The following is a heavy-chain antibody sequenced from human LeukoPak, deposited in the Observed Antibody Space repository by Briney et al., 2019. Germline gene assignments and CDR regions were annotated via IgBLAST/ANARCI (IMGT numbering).Heavy chain of an antibody. Sequence: GGSLRLSCAASGFTFSSYGMHWVRQAPGKGLEWVAVISYDGSNKYYADSMKGRFTISRDNSKNTLYLQMNSLRAEDTAVYYCAKDSSGWLGYWGQGTLVTVSS. CDR3: AKDSSGWLGY. CDR2: ISYDGSNK. D-gene: IGHD6-19*01. J-gene: IGHJ4*02. V-gene: IGHV3-30*18. CDR1: GFTFSSYG.